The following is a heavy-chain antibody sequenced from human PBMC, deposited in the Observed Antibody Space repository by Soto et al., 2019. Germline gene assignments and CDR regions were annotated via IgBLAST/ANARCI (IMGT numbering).Heavy chain of an antibody. V-gene: IGHV4-31*03. CDR3: ARRVLLWFGEAHDAFDI. CDR1: GGSISSGGYY. D-gene: IGHD3-10*01. CDR2: IYYSGST. J-gene: IGHJ3*02. Sequence: QVQLQESGPGLVKPSQTLSLTCTVSGGSISSGGYYWSWIRQHPGKGLEWIGYIYYSGSTYYNPSIKSRVTRAVDTSKNQFSLKLSSVTAADTAVYYCARRVLLWFGEAHDAFDIWGQGTMVTVSS.